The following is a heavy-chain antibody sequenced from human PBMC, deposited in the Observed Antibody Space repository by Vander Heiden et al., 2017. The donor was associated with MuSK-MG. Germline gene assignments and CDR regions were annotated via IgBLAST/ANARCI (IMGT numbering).Heavy chain of an antibody. V-gene: IGHV4-34*01. J-gene: IGHJ6*03. Sequence: QVQLQQWGAGLLKPSETLSLTCAVYGGSFSGYYWSWIRQPPGKGLEWIGEINHSGSTNYNPSLKSRVTISVDTSKNQFSLKLSSVTAADTAVYYCASLPCCSGGRDVRNGEWFYMDVWGKGTTVTVSS. D-gene: IGHD2-15*01. CDR3: ASLPCCSGGRDVRNGEWFYMDV. CDR2: INHSGST. CDR1: GGSFSGYY.